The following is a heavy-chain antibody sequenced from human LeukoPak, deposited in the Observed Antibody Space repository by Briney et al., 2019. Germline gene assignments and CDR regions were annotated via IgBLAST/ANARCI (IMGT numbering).Heavy chain of an antibody. CDR2: IRYDGSNK. CDR3: AKDAAYDILTGPLYYYYYYMDV. D-gene: IGHD3-9*01. J-gene: IGHJ6*03. V-gene: IGHV3-30*02. Sequence: GGSLRLSCAASGFTFSSYGMHWVRQAPGKGLEWVAFIRYDGSNKYYADSVKGRFTISRDNSKNTLYLQTNSLRAEDTAVYYCAKDAAYDILTGPLYYYYYYMDVWGKGTTVTISS. CDR1: GFTFSSYG.